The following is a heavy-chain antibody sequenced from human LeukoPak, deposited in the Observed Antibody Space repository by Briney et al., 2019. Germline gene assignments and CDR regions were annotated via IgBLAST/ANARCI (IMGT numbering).Heavy chain of an antibody. CDR3: ARDGFGTGSN. J-gene: IGHJ4*02. V-gene: IGHV3-7*03. D-gene: IGHD3-16*01. CDR2: IKQDGSEK. CDR1: GFTLSSYT. Sequence: GGSLRLSCVASGFTLSSYTLNWVRRAPGKGLEWVANIKQDGSEKNYVDSVKGRFIISRDNAKNSLYLQMNTLRADDTAVYYCARDGFGTGSNWGQGTLVTVSS.